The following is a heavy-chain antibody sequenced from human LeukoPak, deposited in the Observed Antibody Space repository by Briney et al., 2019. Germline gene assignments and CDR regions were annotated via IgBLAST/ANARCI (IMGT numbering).Heavy chain of an antibody. CDR2: MYPGDSDT. CDR3: ARIGYCSSTSCYATLAFY. CDR1: GYGFXSYW. Sequence: LQSSSQGAGYGFXSYWIGWVGPVPGKGRGWRGMMYPGDSDTRYSPSFQGQVTISADKSISTAYLQWSSLKASDTAMYYCARIGYCSSTSCYATLAFYWGQGTLVTVSS. D-gene: IGHD2-2*01. J-gene: IGHJ4*02. V-gene: IGHV5-51*01.